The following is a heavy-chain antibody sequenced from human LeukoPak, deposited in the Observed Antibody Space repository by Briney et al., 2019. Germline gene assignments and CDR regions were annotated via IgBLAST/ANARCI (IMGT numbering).Heavy chain of an antibody. CDR3: ARDSGYSSGWSDFDY. J-gene: IGHJ4*02. V-gene: IGHV3-48*02. D-gene: IGHD6-19*01. Sequence: GGSLRLSCASSGFAFSDYEMNWVRQAPGKGLEWVSYISSSSSTIYYADSVKGRFTISRDNAKNSLYLQMNSLRDEDTAVYYCARDSGYSSGWSDFDYWGQGTLVTVSS. CDR1: GFAFSDYE. CDR2: ISSSSSTI.